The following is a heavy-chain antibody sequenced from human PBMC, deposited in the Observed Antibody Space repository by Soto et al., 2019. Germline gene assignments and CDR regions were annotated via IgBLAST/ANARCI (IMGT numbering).Heavy chain of an antibody. V-gene: IGHV3-48*03. Sequence: PGGSLRLSCAASGSTFSSSEMHWVRQAPGKGREWVSYSSKSGTVIYYADSLKGRFTISSDNAKNLLYLQMNSLRAADTAVYFCASVNLRFSYGIDVWGQGTSVTVSS. CDR3: ASVNLRFSYGIDV. CDR2: SSKSGTVI. J-gene: IGHJ6*02. CDR1: GSTFSSSE. D-gene: IGHD3-3*01.